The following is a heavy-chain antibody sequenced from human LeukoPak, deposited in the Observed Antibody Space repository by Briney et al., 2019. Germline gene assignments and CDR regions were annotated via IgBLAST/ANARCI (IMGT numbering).Heavy chain of an antibody. D-gene: IGHD6-13*01. CDR2: IIPIFGTA. V-gene: IGHV1-69*13. J-gene: IGHJ5*02. CDR1: RGTFSSYA. Sequence: ASVKVSCKASRGTFSSYAISWVRQAPGQGLEWMGRIIPIFGTANYAQKFQGRVTITADESTSTAYMELTRLRSDDTAVYYCARERPNSSSWYARWFDPWGQGTLVTVSS. CDR3: ARERPNSSSWYARWFDP.